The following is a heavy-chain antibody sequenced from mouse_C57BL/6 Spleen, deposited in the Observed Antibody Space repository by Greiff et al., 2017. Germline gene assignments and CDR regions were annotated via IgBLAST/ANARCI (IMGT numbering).Heavy chain of an antibody. CDR2: IYPGNGDT. CDR3: ARYQYEYDGGVLDY. Sequence: QVQLQQSGAELVRPGASVKMSCKASGYTFTSYNMHWVKQTPRQGLEWIGAIYPGNGDTSYTQKFKGKATLTVDTSSSTAYMQLSSLTSEDAAVYFCARYQYEYDGGVLDYWGQGTSVTVSS. D-gene: IGHD2-4*01. V-gene: IGHV1-12*01. J-gene: IGHJ4*01. CDR1: GYTFTSYN.